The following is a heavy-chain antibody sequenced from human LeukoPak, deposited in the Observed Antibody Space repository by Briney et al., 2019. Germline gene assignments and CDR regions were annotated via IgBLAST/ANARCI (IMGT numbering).Heavy chain of an antibody. CDR3: AQVMGVRGAPSDY. CDR1: GFTFSSYA. CDR2: ISGSGGTK. J-gene: IGHJ4*02. V-gene: IGHV3-23*01. Sequence: GGSLRLSCAASGFTFSSYAMSWVRQAPGKGLEWGSPISGSGGTKYYADSVNGRFTISRDNSKNTLYLQMNSLTAEDTALYYCAQVMGVRGAPSDYWGQGTLVTVSS. D-gene: IGHD3-10*01.